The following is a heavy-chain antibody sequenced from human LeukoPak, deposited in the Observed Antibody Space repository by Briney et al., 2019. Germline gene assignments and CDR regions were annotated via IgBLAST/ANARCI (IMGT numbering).Heavy chain of an antibody. CDR2: ITSSAGSR. J-gene: IGHJ1*01. CDR3: AKMAYSSSPH. Sequence: GGSLRLSCAASGLTFRRYGMSWVRQAPGKGLEWGSSITSSAGSREYADSVKGRFTISRDNSKNTVFREMNSLRAEDTAVYYCAKMAYSSSPHWGQGTQVTVSS. CDR1: GLTFRRYG. D-gene: IGHD1-26*01. V-gene: IGHV3-23*01.